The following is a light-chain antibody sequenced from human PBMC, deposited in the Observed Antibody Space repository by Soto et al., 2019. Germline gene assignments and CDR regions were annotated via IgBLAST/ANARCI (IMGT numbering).Light chain of an antibody. CDR2: DAS. J-gene: IGKJ1*01. CDR1: QSVSRN. CDR3: QQSSNWQGT. Sequence: EIVLTQSPATLSFFPGERATLSCRASQSVSRNLAWYQQKPGQAPRLLIYDASARATGIPARFSGSGSGTDFTLTISSLEPEDFAVYYCQQSSNWQGTFGRGTKVDIK. V-gene: IGKV3-11*01.